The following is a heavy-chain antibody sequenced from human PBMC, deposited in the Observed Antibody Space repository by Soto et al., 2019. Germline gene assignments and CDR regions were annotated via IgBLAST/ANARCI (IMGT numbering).Heavy chain of an antibody. J-gene: IGHJ4*02. D-gene: IGHD3-10*01. CDR2: IIPVFGSA. CDR1: GGTFSSFA. CDR3: AGGGVWVGES. V-gene: IGHV1-69*12. Sequence: QVQLVQSGAEVKKPGSSVKVSCKASGGTFSSFAISWVRQAPGQGLEWMGGIIPVFGSANYALKFQGRVTITAYESTSTAYMDLSSLRSDDTAVYYCAGGGVWVGESWGQGTLVTVSS.